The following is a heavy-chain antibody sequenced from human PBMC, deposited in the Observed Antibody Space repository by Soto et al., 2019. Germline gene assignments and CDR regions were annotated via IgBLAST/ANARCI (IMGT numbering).Heavy chain of an antibody. CDR3: AGDSWNYDY. V-gene: IGHV4-30-2*02. CDR1: GGSISSGGYS. CDR2: IYHSGST. Sequence: SETLSLTCAVSGGSISSGGYSWSWIRQPPGKGLEWIGYIYHSGSTYYNPSLKSRVTISVDTSKNQFSLKLSSVTAADTAVYYCAGDSWNYDYWGQGTLVTVSS. J-gene: IGHJ4*02. D-gene: IGHD1-7*01.